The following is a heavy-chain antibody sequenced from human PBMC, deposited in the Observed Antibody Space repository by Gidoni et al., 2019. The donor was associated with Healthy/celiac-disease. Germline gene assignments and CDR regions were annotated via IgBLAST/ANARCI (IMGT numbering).Heavy chain of an antibody. J-gene: IGHJ6*02. CDR2: IYYRGST. CDR1: GGSVRSGRYY. Sequence: QVQLQESGPGLAQPSETLSLTCTVSGGSVRSGRYYWSWIRQPPGKGLEWLGYIYYRGSTNYNPSLKSRVTISVDTSKNQFSLKLSSVTAADTAVYYCARTPGIAVAGTFPSVGMDVWGQGTTVTVSS. V-gene: IGHV4-61*01. CDR3: ARTPGIAVAGTFPSVGMDV. D-gene: IGHD6-19*01.